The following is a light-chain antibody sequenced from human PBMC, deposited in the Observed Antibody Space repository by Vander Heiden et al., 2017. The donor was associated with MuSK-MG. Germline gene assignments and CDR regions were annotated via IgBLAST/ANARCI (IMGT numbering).Light chain of an antibody. J-gene: IGKJ2*01. CDR2: DAS. V-gene: IGKV3-11*01. CDR3: QQRSNWPYT. CDR1: QSVSSS. Sequence: EIVLTQSPAPLSLYPGERATLSCRASQSVSSSLAWYQQKPGQAPRLLIYDASHRATGLQARFSGSGAATDFTLTISRLGPEDFVVYYCQQRSNWPYTFGQGTKLEIK.